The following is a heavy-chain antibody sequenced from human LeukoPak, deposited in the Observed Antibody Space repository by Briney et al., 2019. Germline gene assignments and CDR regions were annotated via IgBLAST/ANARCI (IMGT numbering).Heavy chain of an antibody. CDR3: AKDQDIVVVVAAKGGYFDY. D-gene: IGHD2-15*01. J-gene: IGHJ4*02. CDR1: GFTVSSNY. V-gene: IGHV3-66*01. Sequence: GGSLRLSCAASGFTVSSNYMSWVRQAPGKGLEWVSVIYSGGSTYYADSVKGRFTISRDNSKNTLYLQMNSLRAEDTAVYYCAKDQDIVVVVAAKGGYFDYWGQGTLVTVSS. CDR2: IYSGGST.